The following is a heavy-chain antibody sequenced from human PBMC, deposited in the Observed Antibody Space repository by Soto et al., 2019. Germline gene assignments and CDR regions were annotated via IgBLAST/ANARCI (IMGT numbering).Heavy chain of an antibody. V-gene: IGHV4-4*02. Sequence: QVQLQESGPGLVKPSGTLSLTCAVSGGSISSSNWWSWVRQLPGKGLEWIGEIYHSGSTNNNPSLKRRVTITVDKSKNQLSLKLSSATAADTAVYYCARVTWYFFAFDIWGQGTMVTVSS. CDR1: GGSISSSNW. D-gene: IGHD3-3*01. CDR3: ARVTWYFFAFDI. J-gene: IGHJ3*02. CDR2: IYHSGST.